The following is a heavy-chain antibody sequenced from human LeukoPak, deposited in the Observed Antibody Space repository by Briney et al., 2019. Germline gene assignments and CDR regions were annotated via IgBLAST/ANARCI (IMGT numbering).Heavy chain of an antibody. Sequence: GGSLRLYCAASKFNFSAYWMHWVRQAPGKGLVWVSRINSDGSRTNYADSVKGRFTISRDNAKNTLYLQMNSLRAEDTAVYYCARVLTGSWDWFDPWGQGTLVTVSS. CDR1: KFNFSAYW. CDR2: INSDGSRT. CDR3: ARVLTGSWDWFDP. J-gene: IGHJ5*02. D-gene: IGHD2-8*02. V-gene: IGHV3-74*01.